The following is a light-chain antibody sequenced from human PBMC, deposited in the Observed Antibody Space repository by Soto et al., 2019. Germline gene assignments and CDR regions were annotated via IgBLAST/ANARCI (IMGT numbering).Light chain of an antibody. CDR3: QQHNSYPWT. J-gene: IGKJ1*01. CDR1: QSVSSW. V-gene: IGKV1-5*03. Sequence: DIQMTQSPSTLSASVGDGVTITCRASQSVSSWLAWYQQKPGKAPKHLIYETSSLESGVPSRFSGSGSGTEFTLTISSLQPDDSATYYCQQHNSYPWTFGQGTKVEIK. CDR2: ETS.